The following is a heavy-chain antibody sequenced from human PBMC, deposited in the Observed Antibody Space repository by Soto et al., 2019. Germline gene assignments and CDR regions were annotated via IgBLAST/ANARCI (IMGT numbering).Heavy chain of an antibody. J-gene: IGHJ5*02. CDR1: GGSISSGGYS. CDR2: IYHSGST. Sequence: SETLSLTCIVSGGSISSGGYSWSWIRQPPGKGLEWIGYIYHSGSTYYNPSLKSRVTISVDRSKNQFSLKLSSVTAADTAVYYCARGTVVATINAWFDPWGQGTLVTVSS. CDR3: ARGTVVATINAWFDP. D-gene: IGHD5-12*01. V-gene: IGHV4-30-2*01.